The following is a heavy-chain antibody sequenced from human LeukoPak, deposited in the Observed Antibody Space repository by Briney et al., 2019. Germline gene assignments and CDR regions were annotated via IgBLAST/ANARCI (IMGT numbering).Heavy chain of an antibody. J-gene: IGHJ4*02. CDR2: IRSKPHGETT. CDR1: GFKFRDYA. CDR3: TRSYNYYDSSGYYGFDY. V-gene: IGHV3-49*03. Sequence: PGGSLRLSCTGSGFKFRDYAMSWFRQAPGKGLEWVGFIRSKPHGETTEYAASVKGRFIISRDDSKSIAYLLVNSLKTEDTAMYYCTRSYNYYDSSGYYGFDYWGQGTLVTVSS. D-gene: IGHD3-22*01.